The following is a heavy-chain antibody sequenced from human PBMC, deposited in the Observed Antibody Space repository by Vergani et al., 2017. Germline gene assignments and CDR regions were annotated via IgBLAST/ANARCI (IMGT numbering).Heavy chain of an antibody. D-gene: IGHD3-10*01. J-gene: IGHJ3*02. Sequence: EVQLVESGGGLVKPGGSLRLSCAASGFTFSSYSMNWVRQAPGKGLEWVSAMSGSGGSTYYADSVKGRFTISRDNSKNTLYLQMNSLRAEDTAVYYCAKGMMVRGVVNAFDIWAKGQWSPSLQ. V-gene: IGHV3-23*04. CDR3: AKGMMVRGVVNAFDI. CDR1: GFTFSSYS. CDR2: MSGSGGST.